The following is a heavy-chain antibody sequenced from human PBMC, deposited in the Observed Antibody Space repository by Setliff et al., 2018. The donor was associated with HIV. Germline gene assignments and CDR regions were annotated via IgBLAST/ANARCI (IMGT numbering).Heavy chain of an antibody. CDR3: TRATPDRSGYYYAADY. V-gene: IGHV3-72*01. J-gene: IGHJ4*02. Sequence: PGESLKISCAASGFIFSDYFMDWVRQAPGKGLEWVGRSRNKAKSYTTEFAASVKGRFTISRDDSKNSLYLQMNSLKTEDTAVYYCTRATPDRSGYYYAADYWGQGILVTVSS. CDR1: GFIFSDYF. CDR2: SRNKAKSYTT. D-gene: IGHD3-22*01.